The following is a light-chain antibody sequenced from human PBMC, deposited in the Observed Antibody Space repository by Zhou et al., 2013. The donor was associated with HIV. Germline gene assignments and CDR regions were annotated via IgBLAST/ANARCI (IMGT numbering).Light chain of an antibody. Sequence: EIVLTQSPGTLSLSPGEIVSLSCRASQSVSSGYFAWYQQKPGQAPRLLIYGASTRATGIPARFSGSGSGTEFTLTISSLQSEDFAVYYCQQYDNWPTFGQGTRLEIK. CDR2: GAS. CDR3: QQYDNWPT. V-gene: IGKV3-15*01. CDR1: QSVSSG. J-gene: IGKJ5*01.